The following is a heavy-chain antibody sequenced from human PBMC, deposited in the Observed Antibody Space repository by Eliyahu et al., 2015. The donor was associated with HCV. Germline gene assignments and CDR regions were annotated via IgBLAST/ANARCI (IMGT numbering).Heavy chain of an antibody. Sequence: QVQLQESGPGLVKPSETLSLTCTVSGGSITTYYWSWIRQPPGKGLEWIGYIHYSGGTTXNPSLKSRVTISVDTSKNQFSLNLTSVTAADTAVYYCASGGGGIAVAGTGGWFDPWGQGTLVTVSS. CDR2: IHYSGGT. V-gene: IGHV4-59*01. CDR3: ASGGGGIAVAGTGGWFDP. J-gene: IGHJ5*02. CDR1: GGSITTYY. D-gene: IGHD6-19*01.